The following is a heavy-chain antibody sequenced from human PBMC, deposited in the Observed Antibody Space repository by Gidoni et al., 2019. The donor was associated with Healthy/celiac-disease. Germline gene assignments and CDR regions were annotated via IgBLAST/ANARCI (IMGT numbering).Heavy chain of an antibody. D-gene: IGHD6-19*01. J-gene: IGHJ4*02. Sequence: QVQLVPSGAEVKKPWASVKVSCKASGYSFTSYYLHWVRQAPGQGLEWMGIINPSGGSTSYAQKSQGRVTMTRDTSTSTVYMELGSLRSEDTAVYYCARVAGTADYWGQGTLVTVSS. CDR2: INPSGGST. V-gene: IGHV1-46*01. CDR3: ARVAGTADY. CDR1: GYSFTSYY.